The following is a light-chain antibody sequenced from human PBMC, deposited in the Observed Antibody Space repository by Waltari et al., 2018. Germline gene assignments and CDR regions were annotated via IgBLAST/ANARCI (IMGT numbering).Light chain of an antibody. CDR3: QQYYNTQWT. Sequence: DIVMTQSPDSLAVSLGERATINCKSSQRILSRSNNQNYLAWDQQKPGQPPKLLIYWASTRGFGVPDRFSGSGSGTDFTLTISSLQAEDVAVYYCQQYYNTQWTFGQGTKVEIK. J-gene: IGKJ1*01. CDR1: QRILSRSNNQNY. V-gene: IGKV4-1*01. CDR2: WAS.